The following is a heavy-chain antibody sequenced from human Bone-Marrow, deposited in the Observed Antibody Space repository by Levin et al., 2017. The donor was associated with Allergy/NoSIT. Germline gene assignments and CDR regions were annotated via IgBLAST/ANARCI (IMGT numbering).Heavy chain of an antibody. CDR2: VKRDGTEK. V-gene: IGHV3-7*01. Sequence: GGSLRLSCIASGFTFTDVWMSWVRQAPGKGPEWVANVKRDGTEKYYLDSVKGRFTISRDNAKNSVYLQMNNLRVEDTAVYYCSRNKWPWGQGTLVTVSS. CDR3: SRNKWP. CDR1: GFTFTDVW. D-gene: IGHD5-12*01. J-gene: IGHJ4*02.